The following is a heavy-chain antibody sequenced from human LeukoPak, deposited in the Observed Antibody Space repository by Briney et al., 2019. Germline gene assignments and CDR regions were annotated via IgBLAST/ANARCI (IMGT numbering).Heavy chain of an antibody. CDR3: AKDLPEEYYYDSSGYYQAGSYYFDY. D-gene: IGHD3-22*01. J-gene: IGHJ4*02. CDR2: ISGSGGST. CDR1: GFTFSSYA. V-gene: IGHV3-23*01. Sequence: GGSLRLSCAASGFTFSSYAMSWVRQAPGKGLEWVSAISGSGGSTYYADSVKGRFTISRDNSKNTLYLQMNSLRAEDTAVYYCAKDLPEEYYYDSSGYYQAGSYYFDYWGQGTLVTVSS.